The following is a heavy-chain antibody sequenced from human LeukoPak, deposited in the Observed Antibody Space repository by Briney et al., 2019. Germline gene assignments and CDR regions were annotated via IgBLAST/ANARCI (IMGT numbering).Heavy chain of an antibody. CDR2: ISVYTGYT. D-gene: IGHD2-8*01. J-gene: IGHJ3*02. Sequence: ASVKVSCKASGYTFKSYGISWMRQAPGQGLEWMGWISVYTGYTDYAQKLQGRVTVTTDTSTNIAYMELRSLRSDDTAVYYCARGAPLNLFPNGGFDTWGQGTMVTVSS. CDR1: GYTFKSYG. V-gene: IGHV1-18*01. CDR3: ARGAPLNLFPNGGFDT.